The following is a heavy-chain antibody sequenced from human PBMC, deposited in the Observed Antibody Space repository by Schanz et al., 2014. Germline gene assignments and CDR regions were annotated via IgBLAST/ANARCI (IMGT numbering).Heavy chain of an antibody. V-gene: IGHV3-23*04. CDR2: ISGRGGRT. J-gene: IGHJ4*02. CDR1: GFTFSNHA. D-gene: IGHD4-17*01. Sequence: EVQLVESGGGLVQPGGSLRLSCETSGFTFSNHAMSWVRQAPGKGLEWVSAISGRGGRTYYADSVKGRFTISRDNSKNTLYLQMNSRRAQDAAVYYCAKDCPSDYGDHCFDFWGQGTLVTVSS. CDR3: AKDCPSDYGDHCFDF.